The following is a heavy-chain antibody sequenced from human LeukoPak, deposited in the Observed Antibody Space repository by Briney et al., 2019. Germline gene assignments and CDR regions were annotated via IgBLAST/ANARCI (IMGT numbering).Heavy chain of an antibody. CDR3: ALSLAAATYFDY. CDR2: IIPIFGTA. Sequence: GASVKVSCKASGGTFSSYAISWVRQAPGQGLEWMGGIIPIFGTANYAQKFQGRVTITADESTSTAYMELSSLRSEDTAVYYCALSLAAATYFDYWGRGTLVTVSS. CDR1: GGTFSSYA. J-gene: IGHJ4*02. D-gene: IGHD6-13*01. V-gene: IGHV1-69*13.